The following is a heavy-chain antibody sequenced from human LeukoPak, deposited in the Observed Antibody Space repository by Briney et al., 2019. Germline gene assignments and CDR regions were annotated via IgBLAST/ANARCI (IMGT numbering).Heavy chain of an antibody. J-gene: IGHJ5*02. CDR1: GGSISGYY. Sequence: SETLSLTCTVSGGSISGYYWNWIRQPPGKGLEWIGYIYYSGNTNYNPSLKSRVTISLDTSKNQFSLKLSSVTAADTAVYFCARGVTMVREATPYNWFDPWGQGTLVTVSS. V-gene: IGHV4-59*01. D-gene: IGHD3-10*01. CDR3: ARGVTMVREATPYNWFDP. CDR2: IYYSGNT.